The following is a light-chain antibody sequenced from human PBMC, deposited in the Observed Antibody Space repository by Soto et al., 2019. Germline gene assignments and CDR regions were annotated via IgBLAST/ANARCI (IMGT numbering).Light chain of an antibody. CDR3: QLSYTFPWT. CDR1: QGISTW. Sequence: DFQVTQSPSSVSASVGDRVTITCRASQGISTWLTWYQQKPGKAPKLLISAASSLQSGVPSRFSGSGSGTDFTLTVSSQQPEDFASYYCQLSYTFPWTFGQGTKVEIK. CDR2: AAS. J-gene: IGKJ1*01. V-gene: IGKV1D-12*01.